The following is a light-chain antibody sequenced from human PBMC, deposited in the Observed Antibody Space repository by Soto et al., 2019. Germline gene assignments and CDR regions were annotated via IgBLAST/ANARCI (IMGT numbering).Light chain of an antibody. CDR3: QQYNSHSFYT. J-gene: IGKJ2*01. V-gene: IGKV1-5*03. Sequence: DIQMTQFPSTLSASVGDAVTITCRPSQSIQSFLAWYQQKPGKAPKLLIYLASRLESGVPSRFSGSGSGTEFTLTISSLQPDDFAIYFCQQYNSHSFYTFGQGTKLEVK. CDR2: LAS. CDR1: QSIQSF.